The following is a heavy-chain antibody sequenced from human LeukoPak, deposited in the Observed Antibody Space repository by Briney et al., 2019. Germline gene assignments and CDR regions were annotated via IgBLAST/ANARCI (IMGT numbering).Heavy chain of an antibody. J-gene: IGHJ4*02. CDR3: AKVIGGRWLQPYY. CDR2: ISGGSINT. V-gene: IGHV3-23*01. Sequence: GGSLRLSCAASGFTFSTSAMNWVRQAPGKGLEWVSAISGGSINTYYADSVKGRFTISRDDSKSTLYLQMNSLRAEDTAVSYCAKVIGGRWLQPYYWGQGPLVTVSS. D-gene: IGHD5-24*01. CDR1: GFTFSTSA.